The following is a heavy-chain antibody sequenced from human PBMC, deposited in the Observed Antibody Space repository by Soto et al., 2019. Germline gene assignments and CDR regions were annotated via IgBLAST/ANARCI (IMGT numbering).Heavy chain of an antibody. CDR3: ARGSQLLWFGELQSAEVQYYMDV. V-gene: IGHV1-8*02. CDR2: MNPNSGNT. J-gene: IGHJ6*03. Sequence: ASVKVSCKASGYSFDNYAMFWVRQAPGQGLEWMGWMNPNSGNTGYAQKFQGRVTMTRNTSISTAYMELSSLRSEDTAVYYCARGSQLLWFGELQSAEVQYYMDVWGKGTTVTVSS. CDR1: GYSFDNYA. D-gene: IGHD3-10*01.